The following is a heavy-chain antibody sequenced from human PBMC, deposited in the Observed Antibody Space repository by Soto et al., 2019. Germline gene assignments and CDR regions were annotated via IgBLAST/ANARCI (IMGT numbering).Heavy chain of an antibody. CDR3: AKVVATVITPGYHFDY. J-gene: IGHJ4*02. V-gene: IGHV3-23*01. CDR2: ISGSGGST. D-gene: IGHD4-17*01. CDR1: GFTFSTYA. Sequence: PGGSLRLSCAASGFTFSTYAMSWVRQAPGKGLEWVSAISGSGGSTYYADSVKGRFTISRDNSKNTLYLQMNSLRAEDTAVCYCAKVVATVITPGYHFDYWGQGTLVTVSS.